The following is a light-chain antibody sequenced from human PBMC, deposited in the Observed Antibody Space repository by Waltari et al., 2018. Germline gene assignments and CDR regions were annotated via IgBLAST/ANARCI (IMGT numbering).Light chain of an antibody. CDR1: QSVSSY. CDR2: DAS. J-gene: IGKJ5*01. Sequence: EIVLTQSPATLSLSPGVRATLSCRASQSVSSYLAWYQQKPGQGPRLLIYDASNRATGIPARFSGSGSGTDFTLTISSLEPEDFAVYYCQQRSNWITFGQGTRLEIK. V-gene: IGKV3-11*01. CDR3: QQRSNWIT.